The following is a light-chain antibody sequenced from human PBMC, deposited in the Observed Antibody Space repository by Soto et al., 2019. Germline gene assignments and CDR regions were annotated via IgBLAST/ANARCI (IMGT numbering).Light chain of an antibody. CDR2: EVT. Sequence: QSALTQPSSVSGSPGQSITISCTGTSGDIGSYNRVSWYQQHPGKAPKLTIYEVTDRPSGVSNRFSGSKSGNTASLTISGLQAEDEAEYYCSSYTNINTRACVFGTGTKLTVL. J-gene: IGLJ1*01. CDR3: SSYTNINTRACV. CDR1: SGDIGSYNR. V-gene: IGLV2-14*01.